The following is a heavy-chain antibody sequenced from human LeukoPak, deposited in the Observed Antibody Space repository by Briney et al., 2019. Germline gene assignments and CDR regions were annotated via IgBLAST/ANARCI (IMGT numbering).Heavy chain of an antibody. CDR3: ARDLTMVRGAEGPL. CDR2: IYYSGST. J-gene: IGHJ3*01. V-gene: IGHV4-59*01. CDR1: GGSISSYY. Sequence: SETLSLTCTVSGGSISSYYWSWIRQPPGKGLEWIGYIYYSGSTNYNPPLKSRVTISVATSKNQFSLKLSSVTAADTAVYYCARDLTMVRGAEGPLWGQGTMVTVSS. D-gene: IGHD3-10*01.